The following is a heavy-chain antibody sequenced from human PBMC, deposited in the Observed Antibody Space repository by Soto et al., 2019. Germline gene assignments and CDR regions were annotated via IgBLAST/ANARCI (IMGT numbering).Heavy chain of an antibody. CDR2: IHHSGSI. D-gene: IGHD2-21*02. J-gene: IGHJ6*02. CDR3: AREDDGGDSLDV. Sequence: QVQLQQSGPGLVKPSQTLSLTCTVSGDSISSDYYHWTWIRQSPGKGLEWMGYIHHSGSILYNPSLKSRVTISVDTSKIQFSLPLTSVTAADTAVYFCAREDDGGDSLDVWGQGTTVTVSS. CDR1: GDSISSDYYH. V-gene: IGHV4-30-4*08.